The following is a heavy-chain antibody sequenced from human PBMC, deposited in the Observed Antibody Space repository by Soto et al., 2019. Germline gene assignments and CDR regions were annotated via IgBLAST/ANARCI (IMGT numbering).Heavy chain of an antibody. CDR3: AKDKGPYYEIWSVQSLFDP. CDR1: GFTFSTHS. V-gene: IGHV3-30*18. J-gene: IGHJ5*02. Sequence: QVQLVESGGGVVHPGTSLRLSCAASGFTFSTHSMHWVRQAPAKGPEWLAVISHAGSKKYYVASVEGRFSISRDNSMSIVHRQMNNVRTEDTAVYYCAKDKGPYYEIWSVQSLFDPWGQGTLVTVSS. D-gene: IGHD3-3*01. CDR2: ISHAGSKK.